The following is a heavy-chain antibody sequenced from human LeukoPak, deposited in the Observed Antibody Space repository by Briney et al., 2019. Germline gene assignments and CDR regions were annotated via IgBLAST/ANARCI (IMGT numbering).Heavy chain of an antibody. CDR1: GGSISSGSYY. CDR2: IYTSGST. Sequence: PSQTLSLTCTVSGGSISSGSYYWSWIRQPAGKGLEWIGRIYTSGSTNYNPSLKSRVTISVDTSKNQFSLKLSSVTAADTAVYCCASIVVPAAAIYYYYMDVWGKGTTVTVSS. D-gene: IGHD2-2*01. J-gene: IGHJ6*03. V-gene: IGHV4-61*02. CDR3: ASIVVPAAAIYYYYMDV.